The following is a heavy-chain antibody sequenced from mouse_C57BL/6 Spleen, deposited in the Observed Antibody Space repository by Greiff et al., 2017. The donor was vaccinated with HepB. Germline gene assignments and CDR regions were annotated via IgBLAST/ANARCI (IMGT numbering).Heavy chain of an antibody. Sequence: VQLQQSGPELVKPGASVKMSCKASGYTFTDYNMHWVKQSHGKSLEWIGYINPNNGGTSYNQKFKGKATLTVNKSSSTAYMELRSLTSEDSAVYYCARFHLHYYGSSYYFDYWGQGTTLTVSS. J-gene: IGHJ2*01. CDR3: ARFHLHYYGSSYYFDY. D-gene: IGHD1-1*01. V-gene: IGHV1-22*01. CDR2: INPNNGGT. CDR1: GYTFTDYN.